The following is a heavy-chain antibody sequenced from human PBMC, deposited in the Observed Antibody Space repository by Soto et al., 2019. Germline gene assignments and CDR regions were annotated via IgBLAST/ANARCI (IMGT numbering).Heavy chain of an antibody. CDR1: GGSFSGYY. D-gene: IGHD3-22*01. CDR3: ASGWGDSSGYYRNYYYGMDV. Sequence: SETLSLTCAVYGGSFSGYYWSWIRQPPGKGLEWIGEINHSGSTNYNPSLKSRVTISVDRSKNQFSLKLSSVTAADTAVYYCASGWGDSSGYYRNYYYGMDVWGQGTTVTVSS. CDR2: INHSGST. V-gene: IGHV4-34*01. J-gene: IGHJ6*02.